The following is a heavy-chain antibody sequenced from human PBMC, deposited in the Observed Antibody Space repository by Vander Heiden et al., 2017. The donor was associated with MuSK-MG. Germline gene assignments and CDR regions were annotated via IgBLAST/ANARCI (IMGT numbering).Heavy chain of an antibody. Sequence: QVQLQQWGAGLLKPSETLSLTCAVYGGSFSGSFSGYYWSWIRQPPGKGLEWIREITQSGSTNYNPSLKSRVTRSVDTSKNQFSLKLTSVTAADKAVYYCERGGCGGGNCYPGYYYYYMDVWGKGTTVTVSS. CDR3: ERGGCGGGNCYPGYYYYYMDV. V-gene: IGHV4-34*01. CDR2: ITQSGST. CDR1: GGSFSGSFSGYY. J-gene: IGHJ6*03. D-gene: IGHD2-15*01.